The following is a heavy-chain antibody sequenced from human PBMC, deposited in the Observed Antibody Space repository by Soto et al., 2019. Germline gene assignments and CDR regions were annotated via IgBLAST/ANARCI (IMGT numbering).Heavy chain of an antibody. D-gene: IGHD3-3*01. CDR1: GFTFSSYS. CDR2: ISSSSSYI. CDR3: ARGGTLYDFWRGSGSPYYFDY. J-gene: IGHJ4*02. Sequence: EVQLVESGGGLVKPGGSLRLSCAASGFTFSSYSMNWVRQAPGKGLEWVSSISSSSSYIYYADSVKGRFTISRDNAEYSLYLQMNSLRAEDTVVYYRARGGTLYDFWRGSGSPYYFDYWGQGTLVTVSS. V-gene: IGHV3-21*01.